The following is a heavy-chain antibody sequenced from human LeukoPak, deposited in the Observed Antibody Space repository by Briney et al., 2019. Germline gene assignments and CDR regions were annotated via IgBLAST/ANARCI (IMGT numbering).Heavy chain of an antibody. CDR3: ARGAGRYDSSCYYYAGYFDY. CDR1: GYTFTSYD. V-gene: IGHV1-8*01. D-gene: IGHD3-22*01. CDR2: MNPNSGNT. Sequence: ASVKVSCKASGYTFTSYDINWVRQATGQGLEWMGWMNPNSGNTGYAQKFQGRVTMTRNTSISTAYMELSSLRSEDTAVYYCARGAGRYDSSCYYYAGYFDYWGQGTRVTVSS. J-gene: IGHJ4*02.